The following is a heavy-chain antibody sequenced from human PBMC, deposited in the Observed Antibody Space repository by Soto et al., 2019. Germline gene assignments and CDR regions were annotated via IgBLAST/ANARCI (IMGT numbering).Heavy chain of an antibody. V-gene: IGHV4-38-2*02. Sequence: SETLSLTCAVSGYSISSGYYWGWIRQPPGKGLEWIGSIYHSGSTYYNPSLKSRVTISVDTSKNQFSLKLSSVTAADTDVYYCARDLVIAVASGLDPWGQGTLVTVSS. D-gene: IGHD6-19*01. CDR1: GYSISSGYY. CDR2: IYHSGST. CDR3: ARDLVIAVASGLDP. J-gene: IGHJ5*02.